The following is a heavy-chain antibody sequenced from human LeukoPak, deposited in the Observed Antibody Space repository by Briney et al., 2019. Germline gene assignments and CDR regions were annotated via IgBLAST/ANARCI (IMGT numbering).Heavy chain of an antibody. CDR2: ISYDGSNK. CDR3: ANADYVVVVAATPPLGY. Sequence: GGSLRLSCAASGFTFSSYGMHWVRQAPGKGLEWVAVISYDGSNKYYADSVKGRFTISRDNSKNTLYLQMNSLRAEDTAVYYCANADYVVVVAATPPLGYWGQGTLVTVSS. D-gene: IGHD2-15*01. CDR1: GFTFSSYG. J-gene: IGHJ4*02. V-gene: IGHV3-30*18.